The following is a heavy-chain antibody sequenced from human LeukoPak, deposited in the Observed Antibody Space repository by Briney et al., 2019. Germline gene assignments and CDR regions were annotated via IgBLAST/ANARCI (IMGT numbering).Heavy chain of an antibody. J-gene: IGHJ6*03. V-gene: IGHV3-9*01. CDR1: GFTFDDYA. Sequence: PGGSLRLSCAASGFTFDDYAMHWVRHAPGKGLEWVSGISWNSGSIGYADSVKGRFTISRDNAKNSLYLQMDGLRAEDTAVYYCARYDYGDYEDYFYYMDVWGKGTAVSVSS. CDR3: ARYDYGDYEDYFYYMDV. D-gene: IGHD4-17*01. CDR2: ISWNSGSI.